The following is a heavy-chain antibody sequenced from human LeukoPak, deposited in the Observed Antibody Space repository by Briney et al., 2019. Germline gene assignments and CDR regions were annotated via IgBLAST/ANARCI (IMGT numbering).Heavy chain of an antibody. J-gene: IGHJ4*02. D-gene: IGHD2-15*01. CDR3: ARRIVVVVAGYFDY. V-gene: IGHV4-59*01. CDR2: IYYSGST. CDR1: GGSISSYY. Sequence: SETLSLTCTVSGGSISSYYWSWIRQPPGKGLEWIGYIYYSGSTNYNPSLKSRVTISVDTSKNQFSLKLSSVTAADTAVYYCARRIVVVVAGYFDYWGQGTLVTVSS.